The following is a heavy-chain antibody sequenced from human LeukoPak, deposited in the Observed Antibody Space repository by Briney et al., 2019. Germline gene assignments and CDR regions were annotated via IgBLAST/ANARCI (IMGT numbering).Heavy chain of an antibody. CDR3: ARYRIQGCNTNCYRSFYYYGMDV. J-gene: IGHJ6*02. Sequence: GESLKISCKGFGYSFMAYWIGWLNQMTGKAPGGLGFIFPHDSNPMYGPPLQGQVTSSVDNSISTAYVQWSSLKASDTAIDYCARYRIQGCNTNCYRSFYYYGMDVWGQGTTVTVSS. D-gene: IGHD2-2*02. V-gene: IGHV5-51*07. CDR2: IFPHDSNP. CDR1: GYSFMAYW.